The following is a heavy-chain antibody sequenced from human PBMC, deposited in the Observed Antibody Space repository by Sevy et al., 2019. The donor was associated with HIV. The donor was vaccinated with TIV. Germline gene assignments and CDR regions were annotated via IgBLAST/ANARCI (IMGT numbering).Heavy chain of an antibody. D-gene: IGHD3-22*01. CDR3: ARQTQYYDSSGYSNTYYYYYYMDV. Sequence: GESLKISCKGSGYSFTSYWIGWVRQMPGKGLEWMGIIYPGDSDTRYSPSFQGQVTISADKSISTAYLHWSSLKASDTAMYYCARQTQYYDSSGYSNTYYYYYYMDVWGNGTTVTVSS. CDR2: IYPGDSDT. V-gene: IGHV5-51*01. CDR1: GYSFTSYW. J-gene: IGHJ6*03.